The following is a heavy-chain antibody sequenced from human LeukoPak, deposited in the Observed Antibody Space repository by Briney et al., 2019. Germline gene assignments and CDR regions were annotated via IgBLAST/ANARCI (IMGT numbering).Heavy chain of an antibody. D-gene: IGHD6-19*01. CDR3: AVAGPYYYYGMDV. CDR2: INHSGST. CDR1: GGSFSGYY. V-gene: IGHV4-34*01. Sequence: SETLPLTCAVYGGSFSGYYWSWIRQPPGKGLEWIGEINHSGSTNYNPSLKSRVTISVDTSKNQFSLKLSSVTAADTAVYYCAVAGPYYYYGMDVWGQGTTVTVTS. J-gene: IGHJ6*02.